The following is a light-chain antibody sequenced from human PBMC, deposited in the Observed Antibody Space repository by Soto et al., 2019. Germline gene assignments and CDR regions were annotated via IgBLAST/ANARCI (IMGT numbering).Light chain of an antibody. CDR3: CSYAVTSTSV. Sequence: QSVLTQPASVSGSPGQSITISCTGTSSDVGSYNLVSWYQQHPGKAPKLMIYEVSKRPSGVSNRFSGSKSGNTASLTISGLQAEDEADYYCCSYAVTSTSVLGTGTKVTVL. J-gene: IGLJ1*01. CDR2: EVS. CDR1: SSDVGSYNL. V-gene: IGLV2-23*02.